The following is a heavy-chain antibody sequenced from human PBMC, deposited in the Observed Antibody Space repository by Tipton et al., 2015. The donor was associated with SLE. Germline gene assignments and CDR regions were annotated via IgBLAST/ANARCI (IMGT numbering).Heavy chain of an antibody. Sequence: SLRLSCAASGFTFSSYSMNWVRQAPGKGLEWVSYISSSSSTIYYADSVKGRFTISRDNAKNSLYLQMNSLRAEDTAVYYCARDRTYSSSPTFDYWGQGTLVTVSS. CDR2: ISSSSSTI. J-gene: IGHJ4*02. CDR3: ARDRTYSSSPTFDY. D-gene: IGHD6-6*01. V-gene: IGHV3-48*01. CDR1: GFTFSSYS.